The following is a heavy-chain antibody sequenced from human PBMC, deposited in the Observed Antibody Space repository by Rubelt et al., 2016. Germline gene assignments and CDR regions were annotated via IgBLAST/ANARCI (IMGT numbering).Heavy chain of an antibody. CDR1: GFTFSSHW. CDR3: ARDATGFRAFDY. Sequence: EVQLVESGGDLGQPGGSLRLSCAASGFTFSSHWIHWVRQAPGKGLVWVSRINTDGSRTTYEDSVEGRFTISRDKARNTVYLQMNSLRGDDTAVYYCARDATGFRAFDYWGQGTLVTVSS. J-gene: IGHJ4*02. V-gene: IGHV3-74*03. D-gene: IGHD1-1*01. CDR2: INTDGSRT.